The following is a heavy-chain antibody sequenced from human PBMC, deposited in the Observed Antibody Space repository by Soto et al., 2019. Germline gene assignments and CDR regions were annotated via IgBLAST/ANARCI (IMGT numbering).Heavy chain of an antibody. CDR3: AREKGYISGPRNFDY. CDR2: VKHSGNI. Sequence: SETLSLTCAVYGGSFSGYYWGWFRQPPGKGLEWIGEVKHSGNINYNPSLKTRLTVSVDTSKNQFSLKVRSVTAADTAVYYCAREKGYISGPRNFDYWGQGTLVTVSS. J-gene: IGHJ4*02. V-gene: IGHV4-34*01. CDR1: GGSFSGYY. D-gene: IGHD5-12*01.